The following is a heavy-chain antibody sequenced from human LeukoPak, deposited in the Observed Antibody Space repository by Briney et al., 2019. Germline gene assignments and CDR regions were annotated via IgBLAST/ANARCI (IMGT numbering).Heavy chain of an antibody. CDR2: ISHDGSFK. D-gene: IGHD6-13*01. CDR3: ARDALPTIPAAGREDAAFDI. Sequence: GGSLRLSCAASGFTFSTYAMHWVRQAPGKGPEWVALISHDGSFKYYADPVKGRFTISRDNAKNTLYVQVNSLRTEDTAVYYCARDALPTIPAAGREDAAFDIWGQGTLVTVSS. V-gene: IGHV3-30*01. CDR1: GFTFSTYA. J-gene: IGHJ3*02.